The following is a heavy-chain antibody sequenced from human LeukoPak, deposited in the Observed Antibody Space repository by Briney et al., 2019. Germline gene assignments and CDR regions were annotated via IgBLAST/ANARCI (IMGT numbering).Heavy chain of an antibody. Sequence: SETLSLTCAVSGASITSSHWWSWARQPPGKGLEWIGYIYSSESTNYNPSLKSRVTISIDTSKNQFSLKLSSVTAADTAVYYCAREGTTVTHFDYWGQGTLVTVSS. D-gene: IGHD4-11*01. CDR3: AREGTTVTHFDY. CDR2: IYSSEST. V-gene: IGHV4-4*02. J-gene: IGHJ4*02. CDR1: GASITSSHW.